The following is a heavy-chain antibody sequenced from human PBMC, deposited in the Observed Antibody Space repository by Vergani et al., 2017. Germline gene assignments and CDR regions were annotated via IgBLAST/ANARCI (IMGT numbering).Heavy chain of an antibody. CDR2: IYYSGST. Sequence: QVQLQESGPGLVKPSQTLSLTCSVSGDSISSGGHYWSWIRQHPGKGLEWIGYIYYSGSTYNNPSLKSRVNISADMSKNQFSLNLSSVTAADTAVYYCARWSIAAPDAFDIWGQGTRVTVSS. D-gene: IGHD6-6*01. CDR1: GDSISSGGHY. V-gene: IGHV4-31*03. CDR3: ARWSIAAPDAFDI. J-gene: IGHJ3*02.